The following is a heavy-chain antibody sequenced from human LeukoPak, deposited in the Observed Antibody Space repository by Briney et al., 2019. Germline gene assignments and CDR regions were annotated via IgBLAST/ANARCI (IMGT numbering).Heavy chain of an antibody. CDR3: ARGAHDLLWFGEPHMDV. D-gene: IGHD3-10*01. V-gene: IGHV1-8*01. CDR2: MNPNSGNT. CDR1: GYTFTSYD. J-gene: IGHJ6*03. Sequence: ASVKVSCKASGYTFTSYDINWVRQATGQGLEWMGRMNPNSGNTGYAQKFQGRVTMTRNTSISTAYMELSSLRSEDTAVYYCARGAHDLLWFGEPHMDVWGKGTTVTVSS.